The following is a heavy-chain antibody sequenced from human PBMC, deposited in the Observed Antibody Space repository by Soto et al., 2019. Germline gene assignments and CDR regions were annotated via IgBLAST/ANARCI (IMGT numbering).Heavy chain of an antibody. D-gene: IGHD3-22*01. CDR2: ISSSSSTI. V-gene: IGHV3-48*02. CDR1: GFTFSSYS. CDR3: ASQYYDSSGYYYHDY. Sequence: LRLSCAASGFTFSSYSMNWVRQAPGKGLEWVSYISSSSSTIYYADSVKGRFTISRDNAKNSLYLQMNSLRDEDTAVYYCASQYYDSSGYYYHDYWGQGTLVTVSS. J-gene: IGHJ4*02.